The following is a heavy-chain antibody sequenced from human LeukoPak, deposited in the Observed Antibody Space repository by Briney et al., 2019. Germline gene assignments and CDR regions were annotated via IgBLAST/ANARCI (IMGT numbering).Heavy chain of an antibody. CDR1: GGSFSGYY. J-gene: IGHJ6*02. Sequence: SETLSLTCAVYGGSFSGYYWSWIRQPPGKGLEWIGEINHSGSTNYNPSLKSRVTISVDTSKNQFSLKLSSVTAADTAVYYCAREVGDSSGYYPYDMDVWGQGTTVTVSS. CDR2: INHSGST. CDR3: AREVGDSSGYYPYDMDV. D-gene: IGHD3-22*01. V-gene: IGHV4-34*01.